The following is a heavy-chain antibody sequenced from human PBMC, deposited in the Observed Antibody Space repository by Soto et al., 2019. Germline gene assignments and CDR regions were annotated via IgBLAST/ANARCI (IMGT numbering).Heavy chain of an antibody. CDR2: IWNDGTKK. D-gene: IGHD6-25*01. CDR1: GFVYSNYA. V-gene: IGHV3-33*01. J-gene: IGHJ2*01. CDR3: VRGIPSQYTSDWLYWYFDL. Sequence: VQSVESGGGVVQPGRSLRLSCAASGFVYSNYAMHWVRLSPGKGLEWVALIWNDGTKKYYMDSVKGRFIISRDNSLKTLHLQMDSLRAEDAAVYFCVRGIPSQYTSDWLYWYFDLWGRGTQVTVSA.